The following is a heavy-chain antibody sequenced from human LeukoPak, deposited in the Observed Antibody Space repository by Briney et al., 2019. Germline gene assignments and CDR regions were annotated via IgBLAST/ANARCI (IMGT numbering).Heavy chain of an antibody. CDR3: AQRVPAPYFDY. CDR1: GFPFRNYG. J-gene: IGHJ4*02. Sequence: GGSLRLSCAASGFPFRNYGMHWVRQAPGKGLEWVAVISDDGTNKYYADSVKGRFTISRDNSKNTLYLQINSLRPEDTAVYYCAQRVPAPYFDYWGQGTLVTVSS. V-gene: IGHV3-30*03. CDR2: ISDDGTNK. D-gene: IGHD2-2*01.